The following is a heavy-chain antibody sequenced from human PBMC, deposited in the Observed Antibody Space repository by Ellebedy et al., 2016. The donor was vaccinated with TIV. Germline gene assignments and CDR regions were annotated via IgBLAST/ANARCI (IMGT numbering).Heavy chain of an antibody. CDR1: GFPFNSYA. J-gene: IGHJ4*02. D-gene: IGHD6-19*01. Sequence: GESPKISCAASGFPFNSYAMSWVRPAPGKGLEWVSTISHTGSRTYYANSVEGRFIISRDNSKRTLYLQMNSLRAEDTAVNYCAKGRGGGSDSSAPRYYFDYWGLGTLVTVSS. V-gene: IGHV3-23*01. CDR3: AKGRGGGSDSSAPRYYFDY. CDR2: ISHTGSRT.